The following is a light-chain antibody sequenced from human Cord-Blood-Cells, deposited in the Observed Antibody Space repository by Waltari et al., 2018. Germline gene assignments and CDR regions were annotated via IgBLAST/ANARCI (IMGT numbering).Light chain of an antibody. Sequence: AIRMTQSPSSFSASTGDGVTITCRASQGISSYLAWYQQKPGKAPKLLIYAASTLQSGVPSRFSGSGSGTDCTLTISCLQSEDFATYYCQQYYSYPRTFGQGTKVEIK. CDR1: QGISSY. CDR2: AAS. CDR3: QQYYSYPRT. J-gene: IGKJ1*01. V-gene: IGKV1-8*01.